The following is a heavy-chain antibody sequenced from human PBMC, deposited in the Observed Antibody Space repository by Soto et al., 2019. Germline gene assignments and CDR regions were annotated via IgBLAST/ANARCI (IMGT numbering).Heavy chain of an antibody. Sequence: GGSPRLSCAAFGLTVSGKKYMAWVRQAPGKGLEWVSALYDLDGTYYADSVKGRFTTSGDSSKTIVYLQMNSLRPDDTAVYYCASWHLQEHAYDVWGQGTTVTVSS. J-gene: IGHJ3*01. D-gene: IGHD4-4*01. V-gene: IGHV3-53*01. CDR2: LYDLDGT. CDR3: ASWHLQEHAYDV. CDR1: GLTVSGKKY.